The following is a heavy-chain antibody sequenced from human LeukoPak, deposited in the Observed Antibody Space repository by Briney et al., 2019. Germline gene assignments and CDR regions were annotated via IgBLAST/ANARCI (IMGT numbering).Heavy chain of an antibody. J-gene: IGHJ4*02. D-gene: IGHD2-2*01. CDR3: ARPRMVPAATEDFYFDY. CDR2: IIPIFGTA. V-gene: IGHV1-69*05. Sequence: GASVKVSCKASGGTFSSYAISWVRQAPGQGLEWMGGIIPIFGTANYAQKFQGRVTITTDESTSTAYMELSSLRSEDTAVYYCARPRMVPAATEDFYFDYWGQGTLVTVSS. CDR1: GGTFSSYA.